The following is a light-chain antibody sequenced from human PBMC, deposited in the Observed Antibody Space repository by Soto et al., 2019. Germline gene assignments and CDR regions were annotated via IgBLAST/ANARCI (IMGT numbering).Light chain of an antibody. J-gene: IGKJ5*01. CDR3: HQYNNWPPNT. Sequence: IQLTQSPSSLSASVGDRVTITCRASQGISSYLGWYQQKPGKAPNLLIYDASTLHSGVPSRFSGGGSGTDFTLTISSLQPEDFAVYYCHQYNNWPPNTFGQGTRLEMK. CDR1: QGISSY. CDR2: DAS. V-gene: IGKV1-9*01.